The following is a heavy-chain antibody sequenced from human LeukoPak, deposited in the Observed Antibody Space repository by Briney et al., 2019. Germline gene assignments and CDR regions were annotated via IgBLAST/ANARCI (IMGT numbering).Heavy chain of an antibody. V-gene: IGHV4-30-4*01. J-gene: IGHJ4*02. Sequence: SQTLSLTCTVSGGSISGCYYYWTWIRQPPGQDLEWIVYIYYSGRTYYSPSLESRVTISLDTANNQFSLKLTSVTAADTAVYYCAREGPHDYGSSGLSHWGKGTLVTVSS. D-gene: IGHD3-22*01. CDR2: IYYSGRT. CDR1: GGSISGCYYY. CDR3: AREGPHDYGSSGLSH.